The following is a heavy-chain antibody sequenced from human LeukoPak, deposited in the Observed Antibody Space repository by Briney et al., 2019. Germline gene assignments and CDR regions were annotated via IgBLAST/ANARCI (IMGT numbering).Heavy chain of an antibody. CDR2: IYYSGST. D-gene: IGHD5-18*01. J-gene: IGHJ4*02. CDR3: ARHRGYWAHFDY. Sequence: SETLSLTCTVSGGSISSYYWSWIRQPPGKGLEWIGYIYYSGSTNYNPSLKSRVTISVDTSKNQFSLKLSSVTAADTAVYYCARHRGYWAHFDYWGQGTLVTVSS. CDR1: GGSISSYY. V-gene: IGHV4-59*08.